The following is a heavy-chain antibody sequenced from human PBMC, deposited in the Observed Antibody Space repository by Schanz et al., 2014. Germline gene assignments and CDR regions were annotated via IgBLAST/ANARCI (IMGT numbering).Heavy chain of an antibody. J-gene: IGHJ4*02. CDR1: GFTFSSYA. Sequence: VQLVESGGGLVKPGGSLRLSCAASGFTFSSYAMSWVRQAPGKGLEWVSGISGSGGSTYYADSVKGRFTISRDNAKNSLYLQMNSLRAEDTAVFYCAKDPSHGDYDYYFDYWGQGTLVTVSS. CDR2: ISGSGGST. D-gene: IGHD3-22*01. CDR3: AKDPSHGDYDYYFDY. V-gene: IGHV3-23*04.